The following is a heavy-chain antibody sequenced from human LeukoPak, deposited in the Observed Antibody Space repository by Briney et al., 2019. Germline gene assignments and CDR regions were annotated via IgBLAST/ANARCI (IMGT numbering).Heavy chain of an antibody. D-gene: IGHD3-10*02. Sequence: GGSLRLSCAASGFTFRSFWMHWVRQTPGKGLVWVSRINGDGSNTTYADSVKGRFTTSRDTAKNTVYLQMNSLRAEDTAVYYCAELGITMIGGVWGKGTTVTISS. J-gene: IGHJ6*04. CDR3: AELGITMIGGV. CDR2: INGDGSNT. CDR1: GFTFRSFW. V-gene: IGHV3-74*01.